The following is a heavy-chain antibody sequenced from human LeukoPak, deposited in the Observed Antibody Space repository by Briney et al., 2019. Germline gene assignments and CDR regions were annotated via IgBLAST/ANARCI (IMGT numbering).Heavy chain of an antibody. Sequence: PSETLSLTCTVSDDSISDYYRGWIRQPPGKGLEWIGYFHNSGTSTYNPSLKSRVTISVDTSKNQFSLKLSSVTAADTAVYYCARGRGWGEDYWGQGTLVTVSS. J-gene: IGHJ4*02. D-gene: IGHD3-16*01. CDR2: FHNSGTS. CDR1: DDSISDYY. CDR3: ARGRGWGEDY. V-gene: IGHV4-59*12.